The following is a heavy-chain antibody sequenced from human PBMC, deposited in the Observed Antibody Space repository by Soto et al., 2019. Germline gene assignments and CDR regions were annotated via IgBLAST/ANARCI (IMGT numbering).Heavy chain of an antibody. CDR3: AKANGRVVSVAPNWFDP. D-gene: IGHD2-2*01. Sequence: GSLRLSCAASGXTFSSYSMSWVRQAPGKGLEWVSAISGSGGSTYYADSVKGRFTISRDNSKNTLYLQMNSLRAEDTAVYYCAKANGRVVSVAPNWFDPWGQGTLVTVSS. V-gene: IGHV3-23*01. CDR1: GXTFSSYS. J-gene: IGHJ5*02. CDR2: ISGSGGST.